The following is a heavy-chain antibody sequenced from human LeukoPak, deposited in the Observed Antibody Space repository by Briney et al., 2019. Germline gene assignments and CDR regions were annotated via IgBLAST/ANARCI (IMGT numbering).Heavy chain of an antibody. J-gene: IGHJ6*03. CDR2: ISSSSSYI. D-gene: IGHD3-3*01. V-gene: IGHV3-21*01. Sequence: PGGSLRLSCAASGFTFSSYSMNWVRQAAGKGLEWVSSISSSSSYIYYADSVKGRFTISRDNAKNSLYLQTNSLRAADTDVYYCARNYDFWSGHIPGYYYYYYMDVWGKGTTVTVSS. CDR1: GFTFSSYS. CDR3: ARNYDFWSGHIPGYYYYYYMDV.